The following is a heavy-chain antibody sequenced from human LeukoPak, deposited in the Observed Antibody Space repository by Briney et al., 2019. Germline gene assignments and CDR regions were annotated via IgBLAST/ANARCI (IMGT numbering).Heavy chain of an antibody. D-gene: IGHD3-10*01. CDR2: INAGNGNT. J-gene: IGHJ4*02. CDR3: ARDRGDYYGSGYFDY. Sequence: ASVKVSCKASGYTFTSYAMHWVRKAPGQRLEWMGWINAGNGNTKYSQKFQGRVTITRDTSASTAYMELSSLRSEDTAVYYCARDRGDYYGSGYFDYWGQGALVTVSS. V-gene: IGHV1-3*01. CDR1: GYTFTSYA.